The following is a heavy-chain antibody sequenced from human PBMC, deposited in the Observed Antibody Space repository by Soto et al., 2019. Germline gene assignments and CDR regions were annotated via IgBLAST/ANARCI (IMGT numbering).Heavy chain of an antibody. CDR2: ISYDGSNK. CDR3: AKDRTTMIVRGPFDY. D-gene: IGHD3-22*01. CDR1: GFTFSSYG. J-gene: IGHJ4*02. V-gene: IGHV3-30*18. Sequence: PVGSLRLSCAASGFTFSSYGMHWVRQAPGKGLEWVAVISYDGSNKYYADSVKGRFTISRDNSKNTLYLQMNSLRAEDTAVYYCAKDRTTMIVRGPFDYWGQGTLVTVSS.